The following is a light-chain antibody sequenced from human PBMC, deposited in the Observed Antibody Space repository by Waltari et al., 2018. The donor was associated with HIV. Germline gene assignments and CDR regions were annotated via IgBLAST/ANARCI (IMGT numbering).Light chain of an antibody. V-gene: IGKV1-17*01. Sequence: DIQMTKSPSSMSASVADRVTITCRASKDSRNDLGWLQQRPGTAPKLLIFGASTLQSGVPSRFSGSGSGTEFTLTVSTLQAEDFATYYCLQHHVYPPTFGQGTKVEI. CDR1: KDSRND. CDR2: GAS. CDR3: LQHHVYPPT. J-gene: IGKJ1*01.